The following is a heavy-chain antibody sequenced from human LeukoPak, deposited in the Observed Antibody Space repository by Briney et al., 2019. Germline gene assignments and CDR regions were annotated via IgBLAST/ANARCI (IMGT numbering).Heavy chain of an antibody. D-gene: IGHD3-22*01. J-gene: IGHJ4*02. V-gene: IGHV3-30*18. Sequence: PGTSLRLSCAASGFTFSGYAMHWVRQGPGKGLECVAVTSYDGSNKYYVDSVKGRFTVSRDNSKNTLYLQMNSLRAEDTAVYYCAKDIYYDSSGYRGYFDYWGQGTLVTVSS. CDR1: GFTFSGYA. CDR3: AKDIYYDSSGYRGYFDY. CDR2: TSYDGSNK.